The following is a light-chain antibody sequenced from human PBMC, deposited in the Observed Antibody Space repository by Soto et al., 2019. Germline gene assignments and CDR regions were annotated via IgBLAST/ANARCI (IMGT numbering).Light chain of an antibody. CDR2: DAT. V-gene: IGLV2-14*01. CDR1: SSDVGGYNS. J-gene: IGLJ1*01. CDR3: SSFTSSITYV. Sequence: QSVLTRPASVSGSPGQSITISCTGTSSDVGGYNSVSWYRQDPGKAPKLMIYDATNRPSGVSNRFSGSKSGNTASLTISGLQAEDEADYYCSSFTSSITYVFGTGTKVTVL.